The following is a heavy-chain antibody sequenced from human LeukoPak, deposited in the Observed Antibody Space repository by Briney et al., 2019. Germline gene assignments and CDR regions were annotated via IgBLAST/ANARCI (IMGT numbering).Heavy chain of an antibody. CDR2: ISAYSGNT. CDR1: GYTFTSYG. J-gene: IGHJ3*02. D-gene: IGHD3-22*01. CDR3: AREQYYYDSSGYYSDAFDI. Sequence: ASVKVSCKASGYTFTSYGISWVRQAPGQGLEWMGWISAYSGNTNYAQKLQGRVTMTTDTSTSTAFMELRSLRSDDTAVYYCAREQYYYDSSGYYSDAFDIWGQGTMVTVSS. V-gene: IGHV1-18*01.